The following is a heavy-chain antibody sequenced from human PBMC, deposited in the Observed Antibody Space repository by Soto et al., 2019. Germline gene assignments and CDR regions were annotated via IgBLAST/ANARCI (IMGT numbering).Heavy chain of an antibody. D-gene: IGHD3-3*01. Sequence: PGGSLRLSCAASGFTVSSNYMSWVRQAPGKGLEWVSVIYSGGSTYYADSVKGRFTISRDNSKNTLYLQMNSLRAEDTAVYYCARARKDGRFLEWLFYFDYWGQGTLVTVSS. CDR1: GFTVSSNY. V-gene: IGHV3-53*01. CDR3: ARARKDGRFLEWLFYFDY. CDR2: IYSGGST. J-gene: IGHJ4*02.